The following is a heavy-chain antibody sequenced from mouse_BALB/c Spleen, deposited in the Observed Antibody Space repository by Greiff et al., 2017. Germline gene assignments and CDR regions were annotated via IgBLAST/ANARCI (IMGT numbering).Heavy chain of an antibody. CDR2: IWSGGST. Sequence: QVQLKESGPGLVQPSQSLSITCTVSGFSLTSYGVHWVRQSPGKGLEWLGVIWSGGSTDYNSALKSRLSISKDNSKSQVFLKMNSLQTDDTARYYCARGYGNYVRYAMDYWGQGTSVTVSS. CDR1: GFSLTSYG. CDR3: ARGYGNYVRYAMDY. D-gene: IGHD2-1*01. V-gene: IGHV2-4-1*01. J-gene: IGHJ4*01.